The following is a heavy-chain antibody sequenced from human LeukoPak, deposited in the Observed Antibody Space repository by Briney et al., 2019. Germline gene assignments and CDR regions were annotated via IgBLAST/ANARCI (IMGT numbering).Heavy chain of an antibody. V-gene: IGHV3-23*01. D-gene: IGHD3-3*01. CDR2: ISGSGGST. Sequence: SGGSLRLSCAASGFTFSSYAMSWVRQAPGKGLEWVSAISGSGGSTYYADSVKGRFTISRDNSKNTLYLQMNSLRAEDTAVYYCAKVWSGYWNYYGMDVWGQGTTVTVSS. CDR1: GFTFSSYA. J-gene: IGHJ6*02. CDR3: AKVWSGYWNYYGMDV.